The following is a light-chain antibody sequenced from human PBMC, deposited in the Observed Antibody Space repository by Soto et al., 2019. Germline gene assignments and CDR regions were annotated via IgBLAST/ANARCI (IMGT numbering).Light chain of an antibody. CDR3: QQYNNWQSLT. V-gene: IGKV3-15*01. CDR1: QSVSSN. Sequence: EIVMTQSPATLSVSPGERATLSCRASQSVSSNLAWYQQKPGQAPRLLIYGASTRATGIPARFSGSRSGTEFTLTISSLQSEDFAVYYCQQYNNWQSLTFGGGTKVEIK. J-gene: IGKJ4*01. CDR2: GAS.